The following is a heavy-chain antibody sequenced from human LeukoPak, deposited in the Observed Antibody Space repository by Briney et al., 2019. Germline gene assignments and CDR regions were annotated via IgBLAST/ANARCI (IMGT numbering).Heavy chain of an antibody. Sequence: SETLSLTCTVSGGSINSNYWSWIRQPAGKGLEWIGIIYTTGATNYNPSLKSRVTMSVDTSKNQFSLKVNSVTAADTAVYFCANKSGGGAFEIWGQGTAVVVSS. J-gene: IGHJ3*02. CDR2: IYTTGAT. CDR1: GGSINSNY. V-gene: IGHV4-4*07. CDR3: ANKSGGGAFEI. D-gene: IGHD6-25*01.